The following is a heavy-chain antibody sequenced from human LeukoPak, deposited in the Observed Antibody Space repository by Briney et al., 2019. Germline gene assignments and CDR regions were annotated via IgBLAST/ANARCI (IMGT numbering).Heavy chain of an antibody. J-gene: IGHJ3*02. D-gene: IGHD3-22*01. CDR3: ARLHTYYYDSSGYLSPCAFDI. CDR2: IYYSGST. V-gene: IGHV4-61*08. CDR1: GGSISSGGYY. Sequence: SQTLSLTCTVSGGSISSGGYYWSWIRQPPGKGLEWIGNIYYSGSTNSNPSLKSRVTISVDTAKNQFSLKLSSVTAADTAVYYCARLHTYYYDSSGYLSPCAFDIWGQGTMVTVSS.